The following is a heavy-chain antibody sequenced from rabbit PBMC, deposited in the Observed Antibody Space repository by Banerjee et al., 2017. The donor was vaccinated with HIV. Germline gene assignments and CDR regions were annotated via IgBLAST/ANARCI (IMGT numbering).Heavy chain of an antibody. CDR1: GFSFSNKYV. Sequence: QEQLVEYGGDLVKPGASLTLTCKASGFSFSNKYVICWVRQAPGKGLEWIACIFTSSAGTSYASWAKGRFTISKTSSTTVTLQMTSLTAADTATYFCARDDYGIMWLDLWGPGTLVTVS. V-gene: IGHV1S45*01. CDR3: ARDDYGIMWLDL. CDR2: IFTSSAGT. J-gene: IGHJ5*01. D-gene: IGHD2-1*01.